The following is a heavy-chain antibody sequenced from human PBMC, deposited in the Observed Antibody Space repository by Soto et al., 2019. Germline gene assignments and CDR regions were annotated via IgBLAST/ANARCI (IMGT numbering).Heavy chain of an antibody. CDR1: GFTFSSYA. J-gene: IGHJ4*02. V-gene: IGHV3-23*01. CDR3: AKSRVFIGAIVTLLDS. Sequence: EVQLLESGGGLVQPGGSLTLSFATSGFTFSSYAMVWVRQAAEKGLEWVASISNNGDTAYYADSVKGRFTISRGNSEXTLYLQMNGLRADDTALYFCAKSRVFIGAIVTLLDSWGQGTQVTVSS. CDR2: ISNNGDTA. D-gene: IGHD3-16*02.